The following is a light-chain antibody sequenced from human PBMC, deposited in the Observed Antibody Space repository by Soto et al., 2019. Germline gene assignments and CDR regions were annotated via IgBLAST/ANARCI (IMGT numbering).Light chain of an antibody. V-gene: IGKV1-39*01. CDR3: QQSFVSPWT. CDR2: EAT. CDR1: QNIHKY. Sequence: DIEMTQSPSSLSASVGDRVTISCRSSQNIHKYLNWYQQRPGKAPNLLVYEATSLETGVSLKFSVSGSGTEFTLTINSLQPEDFATYYCQQSFVSPWTFGQGTNIEI. J-gene: IGKJ1*01.